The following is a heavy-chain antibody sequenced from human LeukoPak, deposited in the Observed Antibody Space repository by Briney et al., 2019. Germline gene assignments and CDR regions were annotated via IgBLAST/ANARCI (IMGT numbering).Heavy chain of an antibody. CDR2: INHSGST. CDR3: ARGLYYFDY. Sequence: SETLSLTCAVYGGSFNGYYWSWIRQPPGKGLEWIGEINHSGSTNYNPSLKSRVTISVDTSKNQFSLKLSSVTAADTAVYYCARGLYYFDYWGQGTLVTVSS. CDR1: GGSFNGYY. J-gene: IGHJ4*02. V-gene: IGHV4-34*01.